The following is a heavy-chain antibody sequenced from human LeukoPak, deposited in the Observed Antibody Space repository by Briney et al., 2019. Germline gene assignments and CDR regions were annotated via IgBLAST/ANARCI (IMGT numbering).Heavy chain of an antibody. D-gene: IGHD2-2*01. J-gene: IGHJ6*03. CDR2: INPNGGGT. CDR3: AKAPSWYDYYYMDV. V-gene: IGHV1-2*02. CDR1: GYTFTDYY. Sequence: GASVKVSCKSSGYTFTDYYVHWVRQAAGQGLEWMGWINPNGGGTNYAQKFQGRVTMTRDTSISTAYMELSRLRSDDTAVYYCAKAPSWYDYYYMDVWGKGTTVTVSS.